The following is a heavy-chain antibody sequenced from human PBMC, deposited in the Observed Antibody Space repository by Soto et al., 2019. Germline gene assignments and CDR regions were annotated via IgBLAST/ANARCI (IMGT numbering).Heavy chain of an antibody. V-gene: IGHV3-13*01. J-gene: IGHJ4*02. D-gene: IGHD4-17*01. CDR3: AKFPSIDYGGNPPL. CDR2: IGTAGDT. CDR1: GFTFSSYD. Sequence: PGGSLRLSCAASGFTFSSYDMHWVRQATGKGLEWVSAIGTAGDTYYPGSVKGRFTISRENAKNSLYLQMNSLRAEDTAVYYCAKFPSIDYGGNPPLWGQGTLVTVSS.